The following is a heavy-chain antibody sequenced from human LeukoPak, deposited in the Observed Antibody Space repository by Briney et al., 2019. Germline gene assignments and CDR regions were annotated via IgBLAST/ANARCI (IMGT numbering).Heavy chain of an antibody. Sequence: PGGSLRLSCVTSGFTFSSSGMHWVRQVPGKGLEWVADIWYDGSRKFYTDSVKDRFTVSRDNVKNTLYLQMDSLSVADTAVYYCAKDADQYADSYYDWWRQGTLVTVSS. CDR3: AKDADQYADSYYDW. D-gene: IGHD4-17*01. V-gene: IGHV3-33*06. CDR1: GFTFSSSG. J-gene: IGHJ4*02. CDR2: IWYDGSRK.